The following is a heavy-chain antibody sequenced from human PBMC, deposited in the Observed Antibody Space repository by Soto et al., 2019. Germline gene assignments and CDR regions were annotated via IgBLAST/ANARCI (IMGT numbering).Heavy chain of an antibody. D-gene: IGHD5-18*01. CDR1: GYTFTSYD. CDR2: MNPNSGNT. J-gene: IGHJ5*02. CDR3: ARAMDTAMTSKDNWFDP. Sequence: ASVKVSCKASGYTFTSYDINWVRQATGQGLEWMGWMNPNSGNTGYAQKFQGRVTMTRNTSISTAYMELSSLRSEDTAVYYCARAMDTAMTSKDNWFDPWGQGTLVTVSS. V-gene: IGHV1-8*01.